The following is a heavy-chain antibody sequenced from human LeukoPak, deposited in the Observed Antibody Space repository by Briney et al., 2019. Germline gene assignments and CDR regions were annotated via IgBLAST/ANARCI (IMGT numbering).Heavy chain of an antibody. CDR1: GHTFTYYY. CDR2: INPNSGGT. J-gene: IGHJ4*02. CDR3: ARENRWAGATGNFDY. V-gene: IGHV1-2*02. Sequence: ASVKVSCKASGHTFTYYYIHWVRQAPGQGLELMGWINPNSGGTNYAQKFQGRVTMTRDTSIATAYMELSRLTSDDTATYYCARENRWAGATGNFDYWGQGTLVTVSS. D-gene: IGHD1-26*01.